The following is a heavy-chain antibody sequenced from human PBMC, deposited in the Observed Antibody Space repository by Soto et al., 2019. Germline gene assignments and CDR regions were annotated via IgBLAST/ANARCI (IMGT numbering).Heavy chain of an antibody. D-gene: IGHD3-3*01. CDR3: ARENYDFWSDRGYYYGMDV. CDR2: INAGNGNT. Sequence: ASGKVSCKASGYTFTSYAMHWVRQAPGQRLEWMGWINAGNGNTKYSQKFQGRVTITRDTSASTAYMELSSLRSEDTAVYYCARENYDFWSDRGYYYGMDVWGQGTTVTVSS. CDR1: GYTFTSYA. V-gene: IGHV1-3*01. J-gene: IGHJ6*02.